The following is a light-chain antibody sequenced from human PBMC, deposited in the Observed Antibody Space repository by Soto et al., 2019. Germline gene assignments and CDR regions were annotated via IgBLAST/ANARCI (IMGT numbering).Light chain of an antibody. Sequence: EIVMTQSPATLSVSPGERATLSCRAMQSVRRNLAWYQQKRGKAPRLLXYGASTRATGIPTRFSGSGSGTDFTLTISGLEPEDFEVYYCQQRNNWPWTFGQGTKVDIK. J-gene: IGKJ1*01. CDR2: GAS. CDR3: QQRNNWPWT. V-gene: IGKV3-15*01. CDR1: QSVRRN.